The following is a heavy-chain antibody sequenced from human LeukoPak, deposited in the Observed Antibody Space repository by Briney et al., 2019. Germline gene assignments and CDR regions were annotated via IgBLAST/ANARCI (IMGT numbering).Heavy chain of an antibody. CDR2: IYSGGST. D-gene: IGHD4-17*01. V-gene: IGHV3-66*01. CDR1: GFTVSSNY. Sequence: PGGSLRLSCAASGFTVSSNYMSWVRQAPGKGLEWVSVIYSGGSTYYADSVKGRFTISRDNSKNMLYLQMNSLRAEDTAVYYCARVDYGDYGFDYWGQGTLVTVSS. CDR3: ARVDYGDYGFDY. J-gene: IGHJ4*02.